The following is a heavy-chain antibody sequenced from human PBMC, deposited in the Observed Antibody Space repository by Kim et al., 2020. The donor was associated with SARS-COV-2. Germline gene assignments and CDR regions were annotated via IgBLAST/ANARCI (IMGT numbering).Heavy chain of an antibody. CDR1: GFTFSDYY. D-gene: IGHD6-13*01. V-gene: IGHV3-11*01. CDR3: ARDQGFPDYSRQR. J-gene: IGHJ4*02. CDR2: ISSSGSTI. Sequence: GGSLRLPCAASGFTFSDYYMSWIRQAPGKGLEWVSYISSSGSTIYYADSVKGRFTISRDNAKNSLYLQMNSLRAEDTAVYYCARDQGFPDYSRQRWGQGTLVTVSS.